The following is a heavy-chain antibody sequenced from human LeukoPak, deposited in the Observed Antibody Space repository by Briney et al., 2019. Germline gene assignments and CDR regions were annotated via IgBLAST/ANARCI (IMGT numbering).Heavy chain of an antibody. V-gene: IGHV3-23*01. CDR2: ISGSGGST. J-gene: IGHJ4*02. D-gene: IGHD3-3*01. CDR1: GFTFSSYG. CDR3: AKGGALRITIFGVVTDIDY. Sequence: GGSLRLSCAASGFTFSSYGMSWVRQAPGKGLEWVSAISGSGGSTYYADSVKGRFTISRDNSKNTLYLQMNSLRAEDTAVYYCAKGGALRITIFGVVTDIDYWDQGTLVTVSS.